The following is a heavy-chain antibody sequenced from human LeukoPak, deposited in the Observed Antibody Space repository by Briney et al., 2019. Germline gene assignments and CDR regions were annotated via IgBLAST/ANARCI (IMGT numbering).Heavy chain of an antibody. V-gene: IGHV4-59*08. J-gene: IGHJ4*02. CDR3: ARQRFRGYYESSVYSFDF. CDR2: IHYSGST. CDR1: GGSISSYY. Sequence: KPSETLSLTCTVSGGSISSYYWNWIRQPPGKGLEWIANIHYSGSTNYDPSLKSRVTISVDTSNNQFSLKLSSVTAADTAVYYFARQRFRGYYESSVYSFDFGARGPRVTVSS. D-gene: IGHD3-22*01.